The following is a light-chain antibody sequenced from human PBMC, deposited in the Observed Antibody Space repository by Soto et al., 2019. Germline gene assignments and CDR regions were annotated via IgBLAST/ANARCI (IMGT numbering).Light chain of an antibody. J-gene: IGLJ1*01. Sequence: QSALTQPPSASGTPGQRITISCSGSTSNIESHSVNWFQQVPGTAPKLLINTNNQRPSGVPDRFSGSKSGASASLAISGLQSGDEATYYCATWDDSRNGVFGTGTKVTVL. V-gene: IGLV1-44*01. CDR1: TSNIESHS. CDR3: ATWDDSRNGV. CDR2: TNN.